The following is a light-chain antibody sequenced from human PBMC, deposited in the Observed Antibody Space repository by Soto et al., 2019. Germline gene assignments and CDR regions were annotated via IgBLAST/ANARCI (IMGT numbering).Light chain of an antibody. J-gene: IGKJ2*01. CDR3: HQYSSSP. CDR1: QKLIGTY. Sequence: ELVLTQSPGTLSLSPGDRGTLSCRASQKLIGTYLSWYQQRPRQAPRLLIFGVSNRATDSPDRFSGSGSGTDFTITISRLEPEDVALYYCHQYSSSPFGQGTRV. V-gene: IGKV3-20*01. CDR2: GVS.